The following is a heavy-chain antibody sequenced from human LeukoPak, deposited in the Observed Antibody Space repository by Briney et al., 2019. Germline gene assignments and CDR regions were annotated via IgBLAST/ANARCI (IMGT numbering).Heavy chain of an antibody. V-gene: IGHV3-7*01. D-gene: IGHD6-13*01. CDR3: ARGGGSSYRKMNFDY. CDR2: IKQDGSEK. Sequence: PGGSLRLSCAASGFTFRNYWMSWVRQAPGKGLEWVATIKQDGSEKYYGDSVKGRFTISRDNAKNSLYLQMNSLRAEDTAVYYCARGGGSSYRKMNFDYWGQGTLVTVSS. CDR1: GFTFRNYW. J-gene: IGHJ4*02.